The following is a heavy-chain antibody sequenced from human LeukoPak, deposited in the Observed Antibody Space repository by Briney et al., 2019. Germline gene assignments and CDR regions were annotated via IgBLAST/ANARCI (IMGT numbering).Heavy chain of an antibody. V-gene: IGHV4-39*01. Sequence: SETLSLTCTVSGGSISSSSYYWGWIRQPPGKGLEWIGSIYSSGTTYYNPSLKSRVTISVDTSKNQFSLKLSSVTAADTAVYYCARLPAVRDDYNLVFGYIDYSGPGTLVTVSS. CDR3: ARLPAVRDDYNLVFGYIDY. J-gene: IGHJ4*02. CDR2: IYSSGTT. CDR1: GGSISSSSYY. D-gene: IGHD5-24*01.